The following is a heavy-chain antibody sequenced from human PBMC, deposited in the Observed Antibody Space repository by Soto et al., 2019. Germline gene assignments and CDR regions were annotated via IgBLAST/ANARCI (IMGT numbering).Heavy chain of an antibody. V-gene: IGHV3-23*01. J-gene: IGHJ4*02. D-gene: IGHD2-2*01. CDR1: GFTFSNYA. CDR3: AKGTSFGY. Sequence: GGSLRLSCAASGFTFSNYAMSWVRQAPGRELEWVSSISDSGVSTHYADSVKGRFTISRDNSKNTLFLQMNSLRAEDTAVYYCAKGTSFGYWGRGTLVTVSS. CDR2: ISDSGVST.